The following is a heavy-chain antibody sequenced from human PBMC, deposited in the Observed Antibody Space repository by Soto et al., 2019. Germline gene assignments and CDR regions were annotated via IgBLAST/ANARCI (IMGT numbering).Heavy chain of an antibody. CDR2: IFSNDEK. Sequence: SGPTLVNPTETLTLTCTVSGFSLSNARMGVSWIRQPPGKALEWLAHIFSNDEKSYSTSLKSRLTISKDTSKSQVVLTMTNMDPVDTATYYCARIVSYDILTGYYKGFDPWGQGTLVTVSS. CDR3: ARIVSYDILTGYYKGFDP. CDR1: GFSLSNARMG. D-gene: IGHD3-9*01. V-gene: IGHV2-26*01. J-gene: IGHJ5*02.